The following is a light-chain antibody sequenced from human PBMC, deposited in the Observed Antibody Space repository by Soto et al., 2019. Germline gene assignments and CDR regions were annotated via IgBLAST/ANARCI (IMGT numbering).Light chain of an antibody. J-gene: IGKJ5*01. CDR2: AAS. Sequence: EIVMTQSPDTLSVSPGEKATLSCRASQNVSSNLAWYRQKPGQAPRLIIYAASARATGFPARFSGSGSGTDFTLTISRLEPEDFAVFYCQQYGSSITFGQGTRLEIK. V-gene: IGKV3-20*01. CDR3: QQYGSSIT. CDR1: QNVSSN.